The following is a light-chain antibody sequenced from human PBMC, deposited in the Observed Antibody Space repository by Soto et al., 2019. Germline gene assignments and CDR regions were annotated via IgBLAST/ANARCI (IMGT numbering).Light chain of an antibody. CDR1: SRDVDAYDF. CDR2: EVS. J-gene: IGLJ1*01. Sequence: QSALTQPRSVSGSPGQSVAISCTGTSRDVDAYDFVSWYQHHPGKAPKLIISEVSKRPSGVSHRFSGSKSGNTASLTISGHQAEDEAHYFCCSFAGSFYVFGTGTKLTVL. V-gene: IGLV2-11*01. CDR3: CSFAGSFYV.